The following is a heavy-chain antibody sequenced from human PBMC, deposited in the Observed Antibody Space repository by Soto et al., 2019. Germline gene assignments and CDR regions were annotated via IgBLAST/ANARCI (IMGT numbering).Heavy chain of an antibody. J-gene: IGHJ4*02. Sequence: QPGGSLRLSCAASGFTFSSYGVHWVRQAPGKGLEWVAVISYDGGAKYFGDSVKGRFTISRDNSKNTLYLEMNSLRAEDTAVYFCAKDRSGYDWYFDYWGQGTLVTVSS. V-gene: IGHV3-30*18. CDR3: AKDRSGYDWYFDY. D-gene: IGHD5-12*01. CDR1: GFTFSSYG. CDR2: ISYDGGAK.